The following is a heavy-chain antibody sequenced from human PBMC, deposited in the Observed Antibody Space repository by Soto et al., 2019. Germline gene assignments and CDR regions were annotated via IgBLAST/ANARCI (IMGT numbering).Heavy chain of an antibody. CDR1: GFSFSSYA. D-gene: IGHD5-12*01. CDR3: AKGSIEYSASVDL. CDR2: ISARGGSS. V-gene: IGHV3-23*01. Sequence: EVQLLESGGDLVQPGGSLRLACAASGFSFSSYAMVWVRRAPGKGLEWVSGISARGGSSYFADSVKGRFTISSDNSKSVLSLEMNSVRSEDTGTCFGAKGSIEYSASVDLWGQGTLVLVSS. J-gene: IGHJ5*02.